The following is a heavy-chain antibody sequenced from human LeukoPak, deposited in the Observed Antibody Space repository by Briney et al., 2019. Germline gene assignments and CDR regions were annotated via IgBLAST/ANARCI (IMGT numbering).Heavy chain of an antibody. V-gene: IGHV4-30-2*01. CDR3: ASGGYSYGFDY. D-gene: IGHD5-18*01. CDR1: GGSISSGGYS. CDR2: IYHNGNT. Sequence: PSQTLSLTCAVSGGSISSGGYSWSWIRQPPGKGLEWIGYIYHNGNTYYSPSLKSRVTISVDRSKNQLSLKLSSVTAADTAMYYCASGGYSYGFDYWGQGTLATVSS. J-gene: IGHJ4*02.